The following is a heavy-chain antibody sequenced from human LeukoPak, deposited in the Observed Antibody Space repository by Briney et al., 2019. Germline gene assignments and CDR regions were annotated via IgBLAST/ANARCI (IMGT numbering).Heavy chain of an antibody. CDR2: IYYSGST. D-gene: IGHD2-15*01. CDR1: GGSISSSSYY. Sequence: PSETLSLTCTVSGGSISSSSYYWGWIRQPPGKGLEWIGSIYYSGSTYYNPSLKSRVTISVDTSKNQFSLKLSSVTAADTAVYYCARLLGYCSGGSCYSDYWGQGTLVTVSS. CDR3: ARLLGYCSGGSCYSDY. V-gene: IGHV4-39*01. J-gene: IGHJ4*02.